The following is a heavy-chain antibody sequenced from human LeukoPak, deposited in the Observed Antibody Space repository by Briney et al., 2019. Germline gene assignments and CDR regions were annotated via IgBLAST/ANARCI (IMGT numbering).Heavy chain of an antibody. CDR3: ARGFYIYHGGNFLFQH. J-gene: IGHJ1*01. D-gene: IGHD4-23*01. Sequence: SETLSLTCTVSGDSISSGTYSWSWVRQPAGKGLEWIGHFYITGRTNYNPSLKGRVTISVDTSTNQFSLKMTSVTAADTAVYYCARGFYIYHGGNFLFQHWGQGTLVTVSS. CDR1: GDSISSGTYS. V-gene: IGHV4-61*09. CDR2: FYITGRT.